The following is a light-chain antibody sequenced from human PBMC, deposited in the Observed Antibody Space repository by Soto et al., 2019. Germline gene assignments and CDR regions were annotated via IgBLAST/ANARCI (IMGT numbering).Light chain of an antibody. CDR2: GAS. CDR1: QSVKSY. CDR3: QQYNNWPPWT. Sequence: EIVLTQSPATLSLSPGERATLSCRASQSVKSYLAWYQQKPGQAPRLLIYGASTRATGIPARFSGSGSGTDFTLTISSLQSEDFAVYYCQQYNNWPPWTFGQGTKVDI. V-gene: IGKV3-15*01. J-gene: IGKJ1*01.